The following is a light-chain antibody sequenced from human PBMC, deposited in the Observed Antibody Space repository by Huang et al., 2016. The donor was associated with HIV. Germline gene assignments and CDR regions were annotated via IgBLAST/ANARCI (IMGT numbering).Light chain of an antibody. Sequence: DIQMTQSPSSLSASVGDRVTITCQASQDISKYLNWYQQKPGKAHKVLIYDASNLETGVPSRFSGSGSGTDFTFTINSLQPEDIATYYCQQYDNLPWTFGQGTKVEIK. CDR3: QQYDNLPWT. V-gene: IGKV1-33*01. CDR2: DAS. J-gene: IGKJ1*01. CDR1: QDISKY.